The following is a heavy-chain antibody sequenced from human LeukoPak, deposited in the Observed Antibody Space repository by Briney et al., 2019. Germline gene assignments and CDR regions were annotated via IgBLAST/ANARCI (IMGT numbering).Heavy chain of an antibody. V-gene: IGHV3-21*01. Sequence: ETLSLTCAVSGGAISSSNWWSWVRQAPGKGLEWVSSISSSSDYIHYADSLKGRFTISRDNAKNSLYLQMNSLRAEDTAVYYCARDPWGSSSFWGQETLVTVSS. CDR3: ARDPWGSSSF. J-gene: IGHJ4*02. D-gene: IGHD6-6*01. CDR1: GGAISSSN. CDR2: ISSSSDYI.